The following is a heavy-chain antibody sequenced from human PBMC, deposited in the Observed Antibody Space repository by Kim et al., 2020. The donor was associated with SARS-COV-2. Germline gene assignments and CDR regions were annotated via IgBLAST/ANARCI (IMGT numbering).Heavy chain of an antibody. Sequence: SETLSLTCTVSGGSISSYYWSWIRQPPGKGLEWIGYIYYSGSTNYNPSLKSRVTISVDTSKNQFSLKLSSVTAADTAVYYCARAGPKYYYGSGGNWFDPWGQGTLVTVSS. CDR2: IYYSGST. D-gene: IGHD3-10*01. J-gene: IGHJ5*02. V-gene: IGHV4-59*01. CDR1: GGSISSYY. CDR3: ARAGPKYYYGSGGNWFDP.